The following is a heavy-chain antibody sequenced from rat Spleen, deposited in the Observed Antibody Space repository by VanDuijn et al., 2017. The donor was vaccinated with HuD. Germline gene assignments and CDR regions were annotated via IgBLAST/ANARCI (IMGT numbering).Heavy chain of an antibody. D-gene: IGHD1-9*01. J-gene: IGHJ2*01. CDR2: ISTSGGNT. CDR3: ARRHYGYTDYFDY. V-gene: IGHV5S13*01. Sequence: EVQLVESGGGLVQPGRSLKLSCAASGFTFSNYGMAWVRQTPTKGLEWVASISTSGGNTFYRDSVKGRFTISRDNAKSTLSLQMDSLRSEDTATYYCARRHYGYTDYFDYWGQGVMVTVSS. CDR1: GFTFSNYG.